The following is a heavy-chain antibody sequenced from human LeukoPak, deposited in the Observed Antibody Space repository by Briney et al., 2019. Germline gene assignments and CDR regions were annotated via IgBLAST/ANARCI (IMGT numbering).Heavy chain of an antibody. CDR1: GFTFDDYA. Sequence: PGRSLRLSCAASGFTFDDYAMHWVRQAPGKGLEWVSGISWNSGSIGCADSVKGRFTISRYNAKHSLYLRMNSLRAEDTASYYCAKGFSGWLSSYFDYGGQGPLVTVSS. D-gene: IGHD6-19*01. J-gene: IGHJ4*02. CDR3: AKGFSGWLSSYFDY. V-gene: IGHV3-9*01. CDR2: ISWNSGSI.